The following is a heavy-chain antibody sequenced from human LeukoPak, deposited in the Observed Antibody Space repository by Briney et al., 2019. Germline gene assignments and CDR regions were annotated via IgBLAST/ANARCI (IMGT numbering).Heavy chain of an antibody. CDR3: ARGGVLKSVDY. CDR1: GGFISGHY. CDR2: IYNSGST. Sequence: PSETLSLTCTVSGGFISGHYWTWIRQPPGKGLEWIGYIYNSGSTKYSPSLKSRVTISVDTSKNQFSLKLSSVTAADTAVYYRARGGVLKSVDYWGQGTLVAVSS. D-gene: IGHD3-16*01. J-gene: IGHJ4*02. V-gene: IGHV4-59*11.